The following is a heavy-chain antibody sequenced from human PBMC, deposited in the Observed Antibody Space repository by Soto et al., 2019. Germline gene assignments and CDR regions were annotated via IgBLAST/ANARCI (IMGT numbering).Heavy chain of an antibody. V-gene: IGHV3-66*01. CDR3: AGDVDRRDYDSTGSRFDY. CDR1: GFTVSDNY. D-gene: IGHD3-22*01. CDR2: IYRGTT. J-gene: IGHJ4*02. Sequence: EVQLVESGGGLVQPGGSLRLSCAASGFTVSDNYMNWVRQAPGKGLEWVAVIYRGTTYYADSVKGRFTISSDNSKSTLYRQMSSLRPEETAVYYWAGDVDRRDYDSTGSRFDYWGQGNLVAVSS.